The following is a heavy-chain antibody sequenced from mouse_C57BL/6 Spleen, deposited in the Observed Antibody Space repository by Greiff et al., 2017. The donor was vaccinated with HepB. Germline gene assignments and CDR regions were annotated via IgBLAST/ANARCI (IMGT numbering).Heavy chain of an antibody. CDR2: ISSGGSYN. D-gene: IGHD1-1*01. V-gene: IGHV5-6*01. Sequence: EVQLVESGGDLVKPGGSLKLSCAASGFTFSSYGMSWVRQTPDKRLEWVATISSGGSYNYYPDSVKGRFTISRDNAKNTLYLQMSSLKSEDTAMYYCARHSTYYAMDFWGQGTSVTVSS. CDR3: ARHSTYYAMDF. J-gene: IGHJ4*01. CDR1: GFTFSSYG.